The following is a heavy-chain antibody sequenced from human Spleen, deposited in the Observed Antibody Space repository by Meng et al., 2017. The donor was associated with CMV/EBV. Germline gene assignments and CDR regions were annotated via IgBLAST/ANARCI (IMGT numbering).Heavy chain of an antibody. Sequence: GGSLRLSCAASGFTFSSSVMHWVRQAPGKGLEWVAVISYDGSTNYYADSVKGRFTISRDNSNNILYLQVISLRPEDTAVYYCARAEDSTSWPFDYWGQGTLVTVSS. CDR2: ISYDGSTN. D-gene: IGHD6-13*01. CDR1: GFTFSSSV. J-gene: IGHJ4*02. V-gene: IGHV3-30-3*01. CDR3: ARAEDSTSWPFDY.